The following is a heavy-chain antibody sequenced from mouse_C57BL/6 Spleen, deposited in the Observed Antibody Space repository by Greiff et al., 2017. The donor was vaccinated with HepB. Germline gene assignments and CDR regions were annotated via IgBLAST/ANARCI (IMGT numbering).Heavy chain of an antibody. CDR3: ARETTGAY. CDR2: IDPSDSYT. Sequence: QVQLQQPGAELVKPGASVKLSCKASGYTFTSYWMQWVKQRPGQGLEWIGEIDPSDSYTNYNQKFKGKATLTVDTSSSTAYMQLSSPTSEDSAVYYCARETTGAYWGQGTLVTVSA. V-gene: IGHV1-50*01. CDR1: GYTFTSYW. D-gene: IGHD1-1*01. J-gene: IGHJ3*01.